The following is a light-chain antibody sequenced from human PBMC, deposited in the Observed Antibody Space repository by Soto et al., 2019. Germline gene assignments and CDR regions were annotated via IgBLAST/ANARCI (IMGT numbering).Light chain of an antibody. V-gene: IGKV1-33*01. CDR3: QQYENLPT. CDR2: DAS. CDR1: QNTNSY. Sequence: DIQMTLSPFSLSASVGARVPITCQASQNTNSYLNWYQQKPGRDPKLLIYDASNLEAGVPSRFRGSGSGTDFTFTISRLQPEDIATYYRQQYENLPTFGQGTRLEIK. J-gene: IGKJ5*01.